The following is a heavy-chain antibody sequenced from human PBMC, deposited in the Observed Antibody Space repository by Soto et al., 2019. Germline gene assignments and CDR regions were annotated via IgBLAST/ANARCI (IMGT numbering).Heavy chain of an antibody. J-gene: IGHJ6*02. D-gene: IGHD3-3*01. CDR3: ASCERFPRVGVDYYALDV. CDR1: GFSINRND. Sequence: GWSLRLSWAASGFSINRNDMYWVRQAPGKGLEWVAVMSFDGNHQHYADSVKGRFTISRDNSKNTLSLEMNSLRRDDTAVYYCASCERFPRVGVDYYALDVWGQGTTVTASS. V-gene: IGHV3-30*03. CDR2: MSFDGNHQ.